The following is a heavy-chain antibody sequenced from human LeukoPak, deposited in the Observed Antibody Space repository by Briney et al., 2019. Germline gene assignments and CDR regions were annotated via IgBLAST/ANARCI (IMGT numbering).Heavy chain of an antibody. Sequence: PGGSLRLSCAVSGFTFSSYDMHWGSQAPGKGVEYVSAISSNGGSTYYANSVKGRFTISRDNSKNTLYLQMGSLTAEDMAAYYCARVRLSGSYFFDYWGQGTLVTVSS. V-gene: IGHV3-64*01. CDR3: ARVRLSGSYFFDY. D-gene: IGHD1-26*01. CDR1: GFTFSSYD. CDR2: ISSNGGST. J-gene: IGHJ4*02.